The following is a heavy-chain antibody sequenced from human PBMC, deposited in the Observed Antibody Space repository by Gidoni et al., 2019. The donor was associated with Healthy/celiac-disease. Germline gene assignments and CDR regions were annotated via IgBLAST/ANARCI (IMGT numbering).Heavy chain of an antibody. CDR2: ISRSGGSK. Sequence: EVQLLESGGGLVQPGGSLRLSCAASGFTFSSYAMSWVRQAPGKGLAWVSAISRSGGSKYYADSVKGRFTISRDNSKNTLYLQMNSLRAEDTAVYYCAKDLPRITIFGVVEADDYYYYYGMDVWGQGTTVTVSS. J-gene: IGHJ6*02. CDR1: GFTFSSYA. D-gene: IGHD3-3*01. CDR3: AKDLPRITIFGVVEADDYYYYYGMDV. V-gene: IGHV3-23*01.